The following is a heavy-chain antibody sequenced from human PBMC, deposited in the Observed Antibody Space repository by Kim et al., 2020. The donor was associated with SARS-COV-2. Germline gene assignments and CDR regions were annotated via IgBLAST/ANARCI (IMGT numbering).Heavy chain of an antibody. Sequence: SETLSLTCTVSGGSISSYYWSWIRQPPGKGLEWIWYIYYSGSTNYNPSLKSRVTISVDTSKNQFSLKLSSVTAADTAVYYCARHSGGAVPFYFDYWGQGTLVTVSS. CDR3: ARHSGGAVPFYFDY. J-gene: IGHJ4*02. CDR1: GGSISSYY. CDR2: IYYSGST. V-gene: IGHV4-59*08. D-gene: IGHD3-10*01.